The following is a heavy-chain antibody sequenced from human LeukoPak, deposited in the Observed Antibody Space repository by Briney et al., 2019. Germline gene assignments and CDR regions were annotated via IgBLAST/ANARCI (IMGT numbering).Heavy chain of an antibody. CDR1: GFTFSSYA. V-gene: IGHV3-30*01. J-gene: IGHJ4*02. CDR2: ISYDGGNT. Sequence: GSLRLSCAASGFTFSSYAMHWVRQAPGKGLEWVAVISYDGGNTYYADSVKGRFTISRDNSKNTLYLQLNSLRAEDTAVYYCARDPTYYYGSGSSGPHYFDYWGQGALVTVSS. CDR3: ARDPTYYYGSGSSGPHYFDY. D-gene: IGHD3-10*01.